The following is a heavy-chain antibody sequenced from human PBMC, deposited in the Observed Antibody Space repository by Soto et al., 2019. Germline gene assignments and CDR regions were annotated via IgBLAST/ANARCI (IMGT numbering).Heavy chain of an antibody. Sequence: GGSLRLSCAASGFTFSSYAMSWVRQAPGKGLEWVSAISGSGGSTYYADSVKGRFTISRDNSKNTLYLQMNSLRAEDTAVYYCTIFGVVTTKDYYYYMDVWGKGTTVTVSS. D-gene: IGHD3-3*01. CDR2: ISGSGGST. CDR3: TIFGVVTTKDYYYYMDV. CDR1: GFTFSSYA. J-gene: IGHJ6*03. V-gene: IGHV3-23*01.